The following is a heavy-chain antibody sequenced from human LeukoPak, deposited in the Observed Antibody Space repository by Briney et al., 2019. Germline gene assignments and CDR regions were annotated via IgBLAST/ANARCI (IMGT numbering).Heavy chain of an antibody. V-gene: IGHV3-66*04. CDR1: GFTVSSKY. CDR2: IFSGGST. Sequence: GGSLRLSCAASGFTVSSKYMSWVRQAPGKGLEWVSVIFSGGSTNYADSVKGRFNISRDNSKNTLFLQMKGLRAEDTAVYYCASQTYYYGSGTYSTYLDYGMDVWGQGTTVTASS. J-gene: IGHJ6*02. D-gene: IGHD3-22*01. CDR3: ASQTYYYGSGTYSTYLDYGMDV.